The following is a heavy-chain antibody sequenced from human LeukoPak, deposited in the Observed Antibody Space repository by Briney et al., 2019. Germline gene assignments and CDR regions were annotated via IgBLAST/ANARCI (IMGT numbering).Heavy chain of an antibody. J-gene: IGHJ3*02. CDR2: VSNRGST. CDR1: GASVIRDNYF. Sequence: SETLSLTCTVSGASVIRDNYFWSWIRQAPGKGLEWIGFVSNRGSTSYNPSLKSRVVISADSSNHQFSLKLTSVIAADTAVYYCARARYANAWYAFDIWGHGTMVTVSS. CDR3: ARARYANAWYAFDI. V-gene: IGHV4-61*01. D-gene: IGHD2-2*01.